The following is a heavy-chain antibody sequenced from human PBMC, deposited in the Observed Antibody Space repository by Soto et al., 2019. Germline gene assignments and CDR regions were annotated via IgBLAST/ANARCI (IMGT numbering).Heavy chain of an antibody. CDR1: GYTFTNYD. CDR2: MNPNRGNT. J-gene: IGHJ3*01. D-gene: IGHD3-16*01. V-gene: IGHV1-8*01. Sequence: SVKVSCKASGYTFTNYDINWVRQATGQGLEGMGWMNPNRGNTGYIHMFQGRVTMTRNISLGAAYKELWRLRSEVRAVYSCAGPFSFCLGGGDGFDLWGQGTMVTVSS. CDR3: AGPFSFCLGGGDGFDL.